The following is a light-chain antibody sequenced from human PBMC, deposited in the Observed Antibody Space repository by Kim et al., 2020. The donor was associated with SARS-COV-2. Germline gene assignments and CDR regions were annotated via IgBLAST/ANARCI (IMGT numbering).Light chain of an antibody. CDR2: GKN. CDR1: SLRSYY. Sequence: SSELTQDPAVSVALGQTVRITCQGDSLRSYYASWYQQKPGQAPVLVIYGKNNRPSGIPDRFSGSSSGNTASLTITGAQAADKADYHCNSRANSGNHWVFG. V-gene: IGLV3-19*01. CDR3: NSRANSGNHWV. J-gene: IGLJ3*02.